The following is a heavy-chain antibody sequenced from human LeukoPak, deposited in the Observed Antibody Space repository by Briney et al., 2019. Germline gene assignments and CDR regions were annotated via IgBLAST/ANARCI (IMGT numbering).Heavy chain of an antibody. V-gene: IGHV1-46*01. CDR3: ARDQGGYCGGDCYSFDY. CDR2: INPSGGST. Sequence: GASVKVSCMASGYTFTIYYMHWVRQAPGQGLEWMGLINPSGGSTSYAQKFQGRVTMTRDTSTSTVDMELSSLRSEDTAVDYCARDQGGYCGGDCYSFDYWGQRTLVTVSS. D-gene: IGHD2-21*02. J-gene: IGHJ4*02. CDR1: GYTFTIYY.